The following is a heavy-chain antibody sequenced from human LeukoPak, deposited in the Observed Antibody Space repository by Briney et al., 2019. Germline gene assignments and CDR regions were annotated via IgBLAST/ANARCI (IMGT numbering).Heavy chain of an antibody. CDR1: GFTFTNAW. Sequence: PGGSLRLSCAASGFTFTNAWMSWVRQAPGKGLEWVGRVKSKTDGGTTDYAAPVKGRFTISRDDSKNTLYLQMNSLKTEDTAVYYCTTERGDYYDSSGYYYRWKYFQHWGQGTLVTVSS. J-gene: IGHJ1*01. V-gene: IGHV3-15*01. D-gene: IGHD3-22*01. CDR2: VKSKTDGGTT. CDR3: TTERGDYYDSSGYYYRWKYFQH.